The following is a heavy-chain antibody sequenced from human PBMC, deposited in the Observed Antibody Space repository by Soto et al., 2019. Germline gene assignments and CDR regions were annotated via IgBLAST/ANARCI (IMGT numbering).Heavy chain of an antibody. CDR2: ISGSGGST. CDR3: DREGYNSYY. V-gene: IGHV3-23*01. D-gene: IGHD1-1*01. J-gene: IGHJ4*02. CDR1: GFTFSSYA. Sequence: GGSMRLSCAASGFTFSSYAMSWVRQAPGKGLGWVSAISGSGGSTYYADSVKGRFTISRDNSKKQLYLQMNSLSAEDTAVYYYDREGYNSYYWCQGTPVTVSA.